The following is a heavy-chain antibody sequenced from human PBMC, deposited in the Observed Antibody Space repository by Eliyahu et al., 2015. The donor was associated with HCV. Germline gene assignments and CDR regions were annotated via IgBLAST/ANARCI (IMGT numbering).Heavy chain of an antibody. CDR1: GGTFRTLS. V-gene: IGHV1-69*01. CDR3: ATVRASVTHRAEYFQH. Sequence: PGSSVKVSCKASGGTFRTLSINWVRQAPGQGLEWMGRILPXFGSSNYAQKFQGRVSITADESTATAYLELNSLTSEDTAIFYCATVRASVTHRAEYFQHWGQGTLVTVS. CDR2: ILPXFGSS. J-gene: IGHJ1*01. D-gene: IGHD5/OR15-5a*01.